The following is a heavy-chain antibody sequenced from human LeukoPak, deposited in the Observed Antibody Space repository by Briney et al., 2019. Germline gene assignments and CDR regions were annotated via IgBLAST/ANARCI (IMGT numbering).Heavy chain of an antibody. CDR1: GGSISSSSYY. V-gene: IGHV4-39*07. D-gene: IGHD3-3*01. Sequence: SETVSLTCTVSGGSISSSSYYWGWIRQPPGKGLEWIGSIYYSGSTYYNPSLKSRVTISVDTSKNQFSLKLSSVTAADTAVYYCARPSSTIFGVVNWGQGTLVTVSS. CDR2: IYYSGST. J-gene: IGHJ4*02. CDR3: ARPSSTIFGVVN.